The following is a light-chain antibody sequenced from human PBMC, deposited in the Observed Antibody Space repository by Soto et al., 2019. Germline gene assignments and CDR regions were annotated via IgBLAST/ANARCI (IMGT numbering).Light chain of an antibody. Sequence: QLVLTQPRSVSGSPGQSVTISCTGTSSDVGGYNYVSWYQQYPGKAPRLMIYDVSKRPSGVPDRFSGSKSGNTASLTISGLQAEDEADYYCCSHAGSFTLVFGGGTKLTVL. J-gene: IGLJ2*01. CDR2: DVS. CDR3: CSHAGSFTLV. V-gene: IGLV2-11*01. CDR1: SSDVGGYNY.